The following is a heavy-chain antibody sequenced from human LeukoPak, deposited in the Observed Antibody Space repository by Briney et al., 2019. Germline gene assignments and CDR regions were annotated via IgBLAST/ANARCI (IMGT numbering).Heavy chain of an antibody. CDR1: GSSFSNDW. CDR2: IYPGDSDT. J-gene: IGHJ4*02. D-gene: IGHD2-15*01. CDR3: ARRGCNGGSCYGY. Sequence: RGESLKISCKGSGSSFSNDWIGWVRQMPGKGLEWMGIIYPGDSDTRYSPSFQGQVTISADKSISTAYLQWSSLEASDTAMYYCARRGCNGGSCYGYGGQGTLVTVS. V-gene: IGHV5-51*01.